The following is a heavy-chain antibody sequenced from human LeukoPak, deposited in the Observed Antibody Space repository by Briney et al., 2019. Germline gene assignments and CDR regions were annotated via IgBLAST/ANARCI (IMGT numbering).Heavy chain of an antibody. CDR1: GYSFTSYW. CDR2: IDLSDSYT. CDR3: ARLRLGELYPDY. Sequence: GESLKISCKGSGYSFTSYWISWVRQMPGKGLEWMGRIDLSDSYTNYSPSFQGHVTVSADKSISTAYLQWSSLKASDTAMYYCARLRLGELYPDYWGQGTLVTVSS. J-gene: IGHJ4*02. D-gene: IGHD3-10*01. V-gene: IGHV5-10-1*01.